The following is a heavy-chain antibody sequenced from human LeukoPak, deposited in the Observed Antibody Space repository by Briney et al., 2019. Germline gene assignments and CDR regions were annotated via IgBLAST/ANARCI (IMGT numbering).Heavy chain of an antibody. CDR2: IHKNAIT. V-gene: IGHV3-53*01. CDR1: GFTVSSNY. CDR3: ARGDLAAAVRWFDP. J-gene: IGHJ5*02. Sequence: GGSLRLSCAASGFTVSSNYMTWVRQAPGKGLEWVSVIHKNAITYYADTVKGRFTISRDNSKNMLYLQMNSLRAEDTAVYYCARGDLAAAVRWFDPWGQGTLVTVSS. D-gene: IGHD6-13*01.